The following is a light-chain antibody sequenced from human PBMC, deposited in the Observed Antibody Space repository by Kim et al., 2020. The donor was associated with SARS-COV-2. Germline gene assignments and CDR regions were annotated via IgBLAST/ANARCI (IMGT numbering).Light chain of an antibody. CDR3: QQFHNWPLYS. J-gene: IGKJ2*03. CDR1: QSLSSN. Sequence: VSPGDRATLSCRASQSLSSNLAWYQQKPGQAPRLLIYGASTRAPNIPARFSGSGSGTEFTLTISSLQSEDFAVYYCQQFHNWPLYSFGQGTKLEI. V-gene: IGKV3-15*01. CDR2: GAS.